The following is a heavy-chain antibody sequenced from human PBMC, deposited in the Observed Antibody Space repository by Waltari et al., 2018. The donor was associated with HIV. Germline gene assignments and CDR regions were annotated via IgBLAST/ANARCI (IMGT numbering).Heavy chain of an antibody. CDR1: GFTFDDYG. CDR3: VRGFREGHESSWFLMWFES. J-gene: IGHJ5*01. V-gene: IGHV3-20*04. Sequence: VQLVESGGQVIRPGGSLRLSCAASGFTFDDYGMNWVRQVPGKGLVCVWGINFNGYSTGCLDSVVGRFTISRANARKALHLQMHSLRVDDTAIYYCVRGFREGHESSWFLMWFESWGPGTPVIVST. D-gene: IGHD6-13*01. CDR2: INFNGYST.